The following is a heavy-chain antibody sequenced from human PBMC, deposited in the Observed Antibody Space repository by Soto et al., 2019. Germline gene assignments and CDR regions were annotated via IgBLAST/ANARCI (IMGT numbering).Heavy chain of an antibody. Sequence: GGSLRLSCAASGFSFSDYVMHWVRQAPGKGLEWVSSISSSSSYIYYADSVKGRFTISRDNAKNSLYLQMNSLRAEDTAVYYCARDRDYDFWGTRYGMDVWGQGTTVTVSS. V-gene: IGHV3-21*01. CDR2: ISSSSSYI. CDR1: GFSFSDYV. CDR3: ARDRDYDFWGTRYGMDV. D-gene: IGHD3-3*01. J-gene: IGHJ6*02.